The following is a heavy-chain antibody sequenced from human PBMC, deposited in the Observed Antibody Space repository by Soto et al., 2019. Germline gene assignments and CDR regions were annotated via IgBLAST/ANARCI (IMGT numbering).Heavy chain of an antibody. CDR1: GGSVSSGSYY. V-gene: IGHV4-61*01. CDR2: IFYSGST. D-gene: IGHD3-22*01. Sequence: PSETLSLTCTVSGGSVSSGSYYWSWIRQPAGKGLEWIGYIFYSGSTNYNPSLKSRVTISVDTSKKQFSLRLTSVTAADTAVYYCARGNYYDSSGYYPPYFQHWGQGTLVTVSS. J-gene: IGHJ1*01. CDR3: ARGNYYDSSGYYPPYFQH.